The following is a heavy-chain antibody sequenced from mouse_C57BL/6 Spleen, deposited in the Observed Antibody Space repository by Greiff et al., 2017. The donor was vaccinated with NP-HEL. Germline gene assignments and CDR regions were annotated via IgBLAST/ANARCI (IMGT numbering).Heavy chain of an antibody. CDR1: GFTFSDYG. CDR2: ISSGSSTI. Sequence: EVHLVESGGGLVKPGGSLKLSCAASGFTFSDYGMHWVRQAPEKGLEWVAYISSGSSTIYYADTVKGRFTISRDNAKNTLFLQMTSLRSEDTAMYYCARRVETAQATDYAMDYWGQGTSVTVSS. J-gene: IGHJ4*01. V-gene: IGHV5-17*01. D-gene: IGHD3-2*02. CDR3: ARRVETAQATDYAMDY.